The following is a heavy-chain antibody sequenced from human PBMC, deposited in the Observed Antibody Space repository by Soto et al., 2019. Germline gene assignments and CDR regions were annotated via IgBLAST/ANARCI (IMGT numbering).Heavy chain of an antibody. D-gene: IGHD3-3*01. Sequence: KPSETLSLTCAVYGGSFSGYYWSWIRRPPGKGLEWIGEINHSGSTNYNPSLKSRVTISVDTSKNQFSLKLSSVTAADTAVYYCARGSDFWSGYYGYYYYGMDVWGQGTTVTVSS. J-gene: IGHJ6*02. V-gene: IGHV4-34*01. CDR1: GGSFSGYY. CDR2: INHSGST. CDR3: ARGSDFWSGYYGYYYYGMDV.